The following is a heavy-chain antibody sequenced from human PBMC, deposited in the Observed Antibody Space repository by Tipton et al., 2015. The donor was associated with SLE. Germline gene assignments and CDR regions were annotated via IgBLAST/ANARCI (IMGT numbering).Heavy chain of an antibody. CDR3: ARVPGGSHYHYNGIHV. Sequence: TLSLTCSVSGYSLSSGYYWGWVRQPPGKGLEWIGRIYHSGTTHYNPSLRSRVTISVDTSKNQFSLKLSSVTAADTAVYYCARVPGGSHYHYNGIHVWGQGTMVTVSS. V-gene: IGHV4-38-2*02. J-gene: IGHJ6*02. CDR1: GYSLSSGYY. D-gene: IGHD1-26*01. CDR2: IYHSGTT.